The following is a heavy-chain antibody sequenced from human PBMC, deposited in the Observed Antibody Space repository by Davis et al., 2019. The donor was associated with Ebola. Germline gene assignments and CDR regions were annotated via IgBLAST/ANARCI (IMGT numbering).Heavy chain of an antibody. CDR3: ARMGKSYYDSLWDY. V-gene: IGHV5-10-1*01. Sequence: PGGSLRLSCKGSGYSFTSYWIGWVRQMPGKGLEWMGRIDPSDSYTNYSPSFQGPVTISADKSISTAYLQWSGLKASDTAMYYCARMGKSYYDSLWDYWGQGTLVTVSS. J-gene: IGHJ4*02. CDR2: IDPSDSYT. D-gene: IGHD3-10*01. CDR1: GYSFTSYW.